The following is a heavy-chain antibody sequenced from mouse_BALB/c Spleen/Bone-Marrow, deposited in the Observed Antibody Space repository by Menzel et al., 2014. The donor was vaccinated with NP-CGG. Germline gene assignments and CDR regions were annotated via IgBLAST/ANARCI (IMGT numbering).Heavy chain of an antibody. CDR3: AKNYYYVYDAC. CDR1: GFDFSRYW. D-gene: IGHD1-2*01. V-gene: IGHV4-1*02. J-gene: IGHJ3*01. CDR2: INPASSTI. Sequence: ATVVEFGGGLVQPGGSLKLSCAASGFDFSRYWMTWVRQASGTGIEWIGEINPASSTINYTPFLQDKFIISRDNAKNTLYLQISKVISEDTALYYCAKNYYYVYDACWGQGTLVTVAA.